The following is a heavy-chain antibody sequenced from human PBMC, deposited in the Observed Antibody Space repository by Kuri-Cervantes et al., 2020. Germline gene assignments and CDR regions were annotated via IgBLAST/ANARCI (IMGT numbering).Heavy chain of an antibody. Sequence: GESLKISCAASGFTFSSYSMNWVRQAPGKGLEWVANIKHDGSEEYYADSVKGRFTISRDNAKNSLSLQMDSLRAEDTAVYYCARGIAPTPGMDVWGQGTTVTVSS. CDR2: IKHDGSEE. D-gene: IGHD2-21*01. CDR1: GFTFSSYS. CDR3: ARGIAPTPGMDV. V-gene: IGHV3-7*01. J-gene: IGHJ6*02.